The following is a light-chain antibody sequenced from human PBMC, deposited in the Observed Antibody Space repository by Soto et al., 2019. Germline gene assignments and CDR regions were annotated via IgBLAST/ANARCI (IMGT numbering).Light chain of an antibody. CDR1: QSVSSY. J-gene: IGKJ3*01. V-gene: IGKV3-11*01. CDR2: DAS. Sequence: EIVLTQSPATLSLSPGERATLSCRASQSVSSYLAWAQQKPGQAPRLLIYDASNRATGIPARFSGSGSGTDFTLTISSLEPEDFAVYYCQQRSNWPPAFGPATKVDIK. CDR3: QQRSNWPPA.